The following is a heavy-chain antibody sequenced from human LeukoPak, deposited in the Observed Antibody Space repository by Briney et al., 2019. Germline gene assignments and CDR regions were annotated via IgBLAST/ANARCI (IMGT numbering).Heavy chain of an antibody. Sequence: GGSLRLSCTASGFTFGDYAMSWVRQAPGKGLEWVGFIRSKVYGGTTEYAASVEVRFTISRDDSKSIAYLQMTSLKTEDAGVYYCTRFTIVGVVDAFDIWGQGTMVTVSS. CDR1: GFTFGDYA. CDR3: TRFTIVGVVDAFDI. V-gene: IGHV3-49*04. D-gene: IGHD3-3*01. CDR2: IRSKVYGGTT. J-gene: IGHJ3*02.